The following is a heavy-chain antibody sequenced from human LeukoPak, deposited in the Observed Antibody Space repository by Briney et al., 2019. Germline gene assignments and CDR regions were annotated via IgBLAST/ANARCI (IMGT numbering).Heavy chain of an antibody. Sequence: SETLSLTCTVSGGSISSYYWSWIRQPPGKGLEWIGYIYYSGSTNYNPSLKSRVSISVDTSKNQFSLKLSSVTAADTAVYYCARELRSSSWLDYWGQGTLVTVSS. CDR3: ARELRSSSWLDY. CDR2: IYYSGST. V-gene: IGHV4-59*01. CDR1: GGSISSYY. J-gene: IGHJ4*02. D-gene: IGHD6-13*01.